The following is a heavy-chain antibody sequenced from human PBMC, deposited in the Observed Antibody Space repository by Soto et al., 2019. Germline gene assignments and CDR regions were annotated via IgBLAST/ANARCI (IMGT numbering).Heavy chain of an antibody. V-gene: IGHV4-34*01. J-gene: IGHJ5*02. CDR3: ARGWSGLVIIRFDP. D-gene: IGHD3-9*01. Sequence: ASETLSLTCAVYGGSFSGCYWSWIRQPPGKGLEWIGEVNHSGSTNYNPSLKSRVTISVDTSKNQFSLKLSSVTAADTAVYYCARGWSGLVIIRFDPWGQGTLVTVSS. CDR1: GGSFSGCY. CDR2: VNHSGST.